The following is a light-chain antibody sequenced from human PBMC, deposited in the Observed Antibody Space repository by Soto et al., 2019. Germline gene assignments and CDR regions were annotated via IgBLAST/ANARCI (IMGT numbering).Light chain of an antibody. V-gene: IGLV2-14*01. J-gene: IGLJ2*01. CDR2: DVS. CDR1: SSDVGGYNY. Sequence: QSALTQPPSVSGSPGQSITISCTGTSSDVGGYNYVSWYQQHPGKAPKLMIYDVSNRPSGVSNRFSASKSGNTASLTISGLQAEDEGDYYCSSYTSSSTRVFGGGTQLTVL. CDR3: SSYTSSSTRV.